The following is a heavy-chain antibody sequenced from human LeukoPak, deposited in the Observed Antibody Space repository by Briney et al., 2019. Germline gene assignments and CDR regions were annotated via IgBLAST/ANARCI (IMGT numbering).Heavy chain of an antibody. CDR3: ARDDSSGHFDY. D-gene: IGHD3-22*01. J-gene: IGHJ4*02. V-gene: IGHV3-66*01. CDR2: IYSGGGT. CDR1: GFTVSSNY. Sequence: GGSLRLSCAASGFTVSSNYMSWVRQAPGKGLEWVSVIYSGGGTYYADSVKGRFTISRDNSENTLYLQMNSLRAEDTAVYYCARDDSSGHFDYWGQGTLVTVSS.